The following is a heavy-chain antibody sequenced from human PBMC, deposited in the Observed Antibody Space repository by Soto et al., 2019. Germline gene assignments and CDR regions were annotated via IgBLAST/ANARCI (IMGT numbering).Heavy chain of an antibody. CDR2: IRYDGSDT. D-gene: IGHD3-10*01. J-gene: IGHJ5*02. V-gene: IGHV3-33*01. CDR1: GFKFNSYG. CDR3: ARDRFGGTEGTNWLDP. Sequence: QEQLVQSGGGVVQPGRSLRLSCAASGFKFNSYGMHWVRQAPGKGLEWVAVIRYDGSDTSYGDSVKGRFTISRDNSKHTLHLQMSSLRVDDTAVYYCARDRFGGTEGTNWLDPWGQGSLVTVSS.